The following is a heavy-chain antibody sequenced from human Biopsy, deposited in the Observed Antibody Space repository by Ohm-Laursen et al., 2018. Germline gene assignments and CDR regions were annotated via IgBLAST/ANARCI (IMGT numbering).Heavy chain of an antibody. D-gene: IGHD3-3*01. Sequence: GESLKISCKASGGTFSNYAISWVRQAPGEGLEWMGGIIAVSGLVNYAPKFQGRVGITADKSTTTAYMELSNLKSEDTAVYYCATPFQYYDSWGGYPPFDHWGQGTLVTVSS. J-gene: IGHJ4*02. CDR2: IIAVSGLV. CDR3: ATPFQYYDSWGGYPPFDH. CDR1: GGTFSNYA. V-gene: IGHV1-69*17.